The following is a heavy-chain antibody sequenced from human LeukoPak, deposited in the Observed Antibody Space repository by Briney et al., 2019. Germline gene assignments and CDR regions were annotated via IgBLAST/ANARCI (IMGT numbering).Heavy chain of an antibody. D-gene: IGHD1-14*01. CDR2: IYYSGST. J-gene: IGHJ6*02. CDR3: ARDGNLDYTGMDV. CDR1: GRSISSGDYY. V-gene: IGHV4-30-4*01. Sequence: SQTLSLTCTVSGRSISSGDYYWSWIRQPPGRGLDWIGYIYYSGSTYYNPSLKSRVTISVDTSKNQFSLKLSSVTAEDTAVYYCARDGNLDYTGMDVWGQGTTVTVSS.